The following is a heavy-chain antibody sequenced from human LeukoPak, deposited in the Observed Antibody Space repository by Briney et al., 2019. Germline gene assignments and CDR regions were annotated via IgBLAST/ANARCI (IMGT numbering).Heavy chain of an antibody. J-gene: IGHJ4*02. D-gene: IGHD3-22*01. CDR2: ISAYNGNT. CDR3: ARILISSPGDSSGYYYSFDY. Sequence: ASVKVSCKASGYTFTSYGISWVRQAPGQGLEWMGWISAYNGNTNYAQKLQGRVTMTTDTSTSTAYMELRSLRSDHTAVYYCARILISSPGDSSGYYYSFDYWGQGTLVTVSS. V-gene: IGHV1-18*01. CDR1: GYTFTSYG.